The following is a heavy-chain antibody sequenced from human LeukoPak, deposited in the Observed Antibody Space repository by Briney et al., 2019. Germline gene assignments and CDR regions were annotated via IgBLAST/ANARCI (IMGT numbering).Heavy chain of an antibody. D-gene: IGHD3-16*01. CDR1: GDSIRSYY. J-gene: IGHJ3*01. CDR2: IHYSGST. V-gene: IGHV4-59*12. Sequence: SETLFLTCTVSGDSIRSYYWSWIRQPPGKGLEWIGNIHYSGSTKYNTSLKSRVTISVDTSKNQFSLKVSSLTAADTAVYYCARLGALHDAFDVWGQGTLVTVSS. CDR3: ARLGALHDAFDV.